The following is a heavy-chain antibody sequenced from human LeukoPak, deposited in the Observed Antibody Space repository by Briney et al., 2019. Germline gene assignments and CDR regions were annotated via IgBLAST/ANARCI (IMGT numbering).Heavy chain of an antibody. CDR3: ARAPSEIGGYYPEYFRH. Sequence: PGGSLRLSCAASGFTFSSYWMHWVRQAPGKGLVWVSRIKSDGSTNYADSVKGRFTISRDNAKNTVSLQMNSLRADDTGVYFCARAPSEIGGYYPEYFRHWGQGTLVTVSS. CDR2: IKSDGST. D-gene: IGHD3-22*01. J-gene: IGHJ1*01. CDR1: GFTFSSYW. V-gene: IGHV3-74*01.